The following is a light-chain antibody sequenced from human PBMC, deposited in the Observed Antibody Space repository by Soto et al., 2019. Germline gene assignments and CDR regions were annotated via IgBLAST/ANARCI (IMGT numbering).Light chain of an antibody. J-gene: IGLJ2*01. CDR1: SSDVGGYNY. CDR2: EVS. V-gene: IGLV2-8*01. CDR3: SSYAGSNMVV. Sequence: QSALTQPPSASGSPGQSVTISCTRTSSDVGGYNYVSWYQQHPGKAPKLMIYEVSKRPSGVPDRFSGSKSGNTASLTVSGLQAEDEADYYCSSYAGSNMVVFGGGTQLTVL.